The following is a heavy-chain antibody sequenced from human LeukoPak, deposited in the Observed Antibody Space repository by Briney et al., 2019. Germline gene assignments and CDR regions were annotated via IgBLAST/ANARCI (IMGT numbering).Heavy chain of an antibody. J-gene: IGHJ4*02. Sequence: PSETLSLTCTVSGYSISSGYYWGWIRQPPGKGLEWIGSIYHSGRTFYNPSLKSRVTISVDTSKNQFSLKLSSVTAADTAVYYCARGHRNYDILTGYYVDLLGYFDYWGQGTLVTVSS. D-gene: IGHD3-9*01. CDR1: GYSISSGYY. V-gene: IGHV4-38-2*02. CDR2: IYHSGRT. CDR3: ARGHRNYDILTGYYVDLLGYFDY.